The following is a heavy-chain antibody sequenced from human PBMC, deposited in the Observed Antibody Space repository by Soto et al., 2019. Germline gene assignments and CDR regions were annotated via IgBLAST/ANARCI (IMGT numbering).Heavy chain of an antibody. V-gene: IGHV3-53*01. J-gene: IGHJ5*02. CDR3: ARTRHIVVDMLLPNWFDP. CDR2: LYDVDGT. CDR1: GFTFSHYG. Sequence: GGSLRLSCAAPGFTFSHYGMHWVRQSPGRGLEWVSGLYDVDGTYYADSVKGRFTISSDTSKTIVFLQMTSLGPDDTAVYYCARTRHIVVDMLLPNWFDPWGQGTLVTVSS. D-gene: IGHD2-2*01.